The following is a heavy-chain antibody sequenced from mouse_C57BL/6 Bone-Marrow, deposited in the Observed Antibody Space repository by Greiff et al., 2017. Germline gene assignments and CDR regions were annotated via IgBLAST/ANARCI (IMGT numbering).Heavy chain of an antibody. CDR1: GFTFSSYG. Sequence: VQLKESGGDLVKPGGSLKLSCAASGFTFSSYGMSWVRQTPDKRLEWVATISSGGSYTNYPDSVKGRFTISRDNAKNTLYLQMSSLKSEDTAMYYCARRGITPFAYWGQGTLVTVSA. D-gene: IGHD2-4*01. V-gene: IGHV5-6*01. CDR3: ARRGITPFAY. CDR2: ISSGGSYT. J-gene: IGHJ3*01.